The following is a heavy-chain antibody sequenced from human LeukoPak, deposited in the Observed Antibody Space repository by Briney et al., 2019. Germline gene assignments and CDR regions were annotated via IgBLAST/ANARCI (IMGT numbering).Heavy chain of an antibody. CDR1: GYTFTKYG. D-gene: IGHD4-23*01. J-gene: IGHJ4*02. Sequence: GASVKVSCKASGYTFTKYGISWVRQAPGQGLEWMGWISGYNGNTNYAQKLQGRVTMTTDTSTSTAYVELRSLRSDDTAVYYCARLTVVTPEFNFFDYWGQGTLVTVSS. CDR3: ARLTVVTPEFNFFDY. V-gene: IGHV1-18*01. CDR2: ISGYNGNT.